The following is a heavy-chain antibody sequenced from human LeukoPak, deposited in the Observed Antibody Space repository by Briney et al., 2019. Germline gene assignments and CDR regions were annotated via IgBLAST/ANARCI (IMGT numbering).Heavy chain of an antibody. CDR3: ASRNSSSGWYEYWFDP. CDR2: ISSSSSYI. D-gene: IGHD6-19*01. Sequence: GRSLRLSCTASGFTFGDYSMNWVRQAPGKGLEWVSSISSSSSYIYYADSVKGRFTISRDNAKNSLYLQMNSLRAEDTAVYYCASRNSSSGWYEYWFDPWGQGTLVTVSS. J-gene: IGHJ5*02. V-gene: IGHV3-21*01. CDR1: GFTFGDYS.